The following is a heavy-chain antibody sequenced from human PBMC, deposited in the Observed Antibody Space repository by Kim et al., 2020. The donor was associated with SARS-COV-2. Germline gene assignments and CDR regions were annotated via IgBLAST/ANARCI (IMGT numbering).Heavy chain of an antibody. CDR3: TRAQDSSSWSYYYYGMDV. D-gene: IGHD6-13*01. CDR2: IRSKAYGGTT. V-gene: IGHV3-49*03. Sequence: GGSLRLSCTASGFTFGDYAMSWFRQAPGKGLEWVGFIRSKAYGGTTEYAASVKGRFTISRDDSKSIAYLQMNSLKTEDTAVYYCTRAQDSSSWSYYYYGMDVWGQGTTVTVSS. J-gene: IGHJ6*02. CDR1: GFTFGDYA.